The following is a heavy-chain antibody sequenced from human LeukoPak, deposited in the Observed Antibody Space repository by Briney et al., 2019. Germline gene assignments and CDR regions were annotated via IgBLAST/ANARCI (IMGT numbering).Heavy chain of an antibody. CDR2: INPSGGST. V-gene: IGHV1-46*01. CDR1: GYTFTAYY. D-gene: IGHD1-26*01. Sequence: ASVKVSCKASGYTFTAYYIHWVRQAPGQGLEWMGIINPSGGSTSYAQKFQGRVTMTRDTSTSTVYMELSSLRSEDTAVYYCARLVVLGGSFKDYYYYMDVWGKGTTVTVSS. CDR3: ARLVVLGGSFKDYYYYMDV. J-gene: IGHJ6*03.